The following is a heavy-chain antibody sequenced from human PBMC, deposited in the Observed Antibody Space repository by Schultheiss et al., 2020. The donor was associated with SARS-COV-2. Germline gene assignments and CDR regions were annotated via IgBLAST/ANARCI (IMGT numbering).Heavy chain of an antibody. CDR3: ARCGVAAAGYYYMDV. J-gene: IGHJ6*03. V-gene: IGHV4-59*12. D-gene: IGHD6-13*01. CDR2: IYYSGST. Sequence: SETLSLTCTVSGGSISSYYWSWIRQPPGKGLEWIGYIYYSGSTNYNPSLKSRVTISVDTSKNQFSLKLSSVTAADTAVYYCARCGVAAAGYYYMDVWGKGTTVTVSS. CDR1: GGSISSYY.